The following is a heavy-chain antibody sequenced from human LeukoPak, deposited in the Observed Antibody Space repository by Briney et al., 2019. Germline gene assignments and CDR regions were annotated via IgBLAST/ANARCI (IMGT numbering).Heavy chain of an antibody. D-gene: IGHD4-4*01. CDR2: IYSGGST. CDR3: ARGVTYIDY. V-gene: IGHV3-53*01. Sequence: PGGSLRLPCAASGFTFSSYSMNWVRQAPGKGLEWVSVIYSGGSTYYADSVKGRFTISRDNSKNTLYLQMNSLRAEDTAVYYCARGVTYIDYWGQGTLVTVSS. CDR1: GFTFSSYS. J-gene: IGHJ4*02.